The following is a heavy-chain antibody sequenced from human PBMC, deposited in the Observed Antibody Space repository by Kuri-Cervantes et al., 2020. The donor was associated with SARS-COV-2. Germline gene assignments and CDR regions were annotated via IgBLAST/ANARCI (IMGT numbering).Heavy chain of an antibody. J-gene: IGHJ4*02. V-gene: IGHV4-30-4*08. CDR1: GGSISSSSYY. Sequence: SETLSLTCTVSGGSISSSSYYWGWIRQPPGKGLEWIGYIYYSGSTYYNPSLKSRVTISVDTSKNQFSLKLNSVTAADTAVYYCARGSGGTVGYWGQGTLVTVSS. CDR2: IYYSGST. D-gene: IGHD3-16*01. CDR3: ARGSGGTVGY.